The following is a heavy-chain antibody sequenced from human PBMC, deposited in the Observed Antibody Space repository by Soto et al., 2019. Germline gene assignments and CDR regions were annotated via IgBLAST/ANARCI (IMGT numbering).Heavy chain of an antibody. CDR1: GFTFSSYS. J-gene: IGHJ5*02. CDR2: ISSSSSYI. D-gene: IGHD6-13*01. Sequence: EVQLVESGGGLVKPGGSLRLSCAASGFTFSSYSMNWVRQAPGKGLEWVSSISSSSSYIYYADSVQDRFTISRDNAKNALYLQIDSLRAEDTAVYYCARGRIAAAGRGFDPWGQGTLVTVSS. V-gene: IGHV3-21*01. CDR3: ARGRIAAAGRGFDP.